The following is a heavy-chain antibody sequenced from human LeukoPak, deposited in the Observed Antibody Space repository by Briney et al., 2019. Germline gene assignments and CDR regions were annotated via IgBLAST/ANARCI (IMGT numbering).Heavy chain of an antibody. CDR1: GGSISSSNW. V-gene: IGHV4-4*02. J-gene: IGHJ4*02. Sequence: SETVSLTCAVSGGSISSSNWWSWVRQPPGKGLEWIGEIYHSGSTNYNPSLKSRVTISVDKSKNQFSLRLSSVTAADTAVYYCARVLVYRGLDYWGQGTLVTVSS. CDR2: IYHSGST. D-gene: IGHD2-8*01. CDR3: ARVLVYRGLDY.